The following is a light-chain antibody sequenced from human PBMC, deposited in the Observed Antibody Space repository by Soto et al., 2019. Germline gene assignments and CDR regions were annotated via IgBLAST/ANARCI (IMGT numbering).Light chain of an antibody. V-gene: IGKV3-11*01. CDR1: QSVGNF. Sequence: DIVLTQSPASLSLSPGERVTLSCRASQSVGNFLAWYQQRPGQAPRLLIYDASNRATGIPARFSGSGSGTEFTLTISSLEPEDVSVYYCQQRSHRPTFGQGTKREIK. CDR3: QQRSHRPT. J-gene: IGKJ2*01. CDR2: DAS.